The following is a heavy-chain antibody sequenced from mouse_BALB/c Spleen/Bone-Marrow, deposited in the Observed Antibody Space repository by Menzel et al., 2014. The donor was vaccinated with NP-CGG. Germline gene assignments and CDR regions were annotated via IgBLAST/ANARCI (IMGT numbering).Heavy chain of an antibody. V-gene: IGHV1-14*01. CDR3: ARPYYYGSSGDSWFAY. CDR1: GYTFTSYV. J-gene: IGHJ3*01. Sequence: VQLQQPGPELVKPGASVKMSCKASGYTFTSYVMHWVKQKPGQGLEWIGYINPYNDGTKYNEKFKGKATLTSDKSSSTAYTELSSLTSEDSAVYYCARPYYYGSSGDSWFAYWGQGTLVTVSA. D-gene: IGHD1-1*01. CDR2: INPYNDGT.